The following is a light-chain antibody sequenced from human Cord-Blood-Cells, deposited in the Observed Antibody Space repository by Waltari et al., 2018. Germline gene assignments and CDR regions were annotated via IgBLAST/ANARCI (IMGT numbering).Light chain of an antibody. CDR2: DAS. V-gene: IGKV1-12*01. J-gene: IGKJ2*01. Sequence: DIQMTHSPSSVSASVGDRVTITSRASQGISSWLAWYQKKPGKGPKLLIYDASSLQGRVASTFSGSGCGADCPLSISRLQTEDFATYECQQANSFPYTVGQGTKLEIK. CDR3: QQANSFPYT. CDR1: QGISSW.